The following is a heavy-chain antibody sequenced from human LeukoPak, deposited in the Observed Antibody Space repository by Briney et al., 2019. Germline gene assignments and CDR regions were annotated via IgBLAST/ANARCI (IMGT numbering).Heavy chain of an antibody. D-gene: IGHD6-13*01. J-gene: IGHJ4*02. CDR3: ARVDRARTAGYSSSWYLDY. CDR1: GGSISSYY. Sequence: SETLSLTCTVSGGSISSYYWSWIRQPAGKGLEWIGRIYTSGSTNYNPSLKSRVTMSVDTSKNQFSLKLSSVTAADTAVYYCARVDRARTAGYSSSWYLDYWGQGTLVTVSS. V-gene: IGHV4-4*07. CDR2: IYTSGST.